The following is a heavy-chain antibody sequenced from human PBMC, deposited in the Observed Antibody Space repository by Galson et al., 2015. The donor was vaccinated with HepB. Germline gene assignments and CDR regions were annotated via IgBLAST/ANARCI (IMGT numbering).Heavy chain of an antibody. D-gene: IGHD1-26*01. J-gene: IGHJ4*02. Sequence: SVKVSCKASGGTFSSYAISWVRQAPGQGLEWMGGIIPIFGTANYAQKFQGRVTITADESTSTAYMELSSLRSEDTAVYYCAREEPHSGSYYVSMDYWGQGTLVTVSS. CDR2: IIPIFGTA. CDR1: GGTFSSYA. V-gene: IGHV1-69*13. CDR3: AREEPHSGSYYVSMDY.